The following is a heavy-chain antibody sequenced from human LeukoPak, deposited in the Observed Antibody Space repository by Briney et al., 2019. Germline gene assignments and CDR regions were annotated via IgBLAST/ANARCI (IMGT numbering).Heavy chain of an antibody. Sequence: GASVKVSCKTSRYIFTSYDINWVRQATGQGLEWMGWMNPNSGNTGYAQKFQGRVTITRNTSISTAYMELSSLRSEDTAVYYCARARDWDIDYWGQGTLVTVSS. CDR3: ARARDWDIDY. J-gene: IGHJ4*02. D-gene: IGHD3/OR15-3a*01. V-gene: IGHV1-8*01. CDR1: RYIFTSYD. CDR2: MNPNSGNT.